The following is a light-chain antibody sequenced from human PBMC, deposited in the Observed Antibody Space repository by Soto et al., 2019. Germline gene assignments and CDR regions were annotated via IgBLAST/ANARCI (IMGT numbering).Light chain of an antibody. Sequence: AIQMTQSPSSLSASVGDRVTSTCRASQGIRNDLGWYQQKPGKAPKLLIYAASSLQSGVPSRFSGSGSGTDFTLTISSLQPEDFATYYCLQDYNYLLTFGGGTKVDIK. CDR1: QGIRND. J-gene: IGKJ4*01. CDR3: LQDYNYLLT. V-gene: IGKV1-6*01. CDR2: AAS.